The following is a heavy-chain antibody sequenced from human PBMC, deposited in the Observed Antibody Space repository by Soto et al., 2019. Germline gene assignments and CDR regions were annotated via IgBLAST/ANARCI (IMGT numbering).Heavy chain of an antibody. J-gene: IGHJ4*02. CDR2: MNAGVGNT. CDR1: GDTFTDYA. Sequence: HVELVQSGADVKKPGASVTISCKASGDTFTDYALHWVRQAPGQRLEWMGWMNAGVGNTLYSQKFQGRITITRDTSASTAYMELNRLKSEDTAIYYCVRNTGYTFGSLNYWGPGTLVTVSS. CDR3: VRNTGYTFGSLNY. D-gene: IGHD5-18*01. V-gene: IGHV1-3*01.